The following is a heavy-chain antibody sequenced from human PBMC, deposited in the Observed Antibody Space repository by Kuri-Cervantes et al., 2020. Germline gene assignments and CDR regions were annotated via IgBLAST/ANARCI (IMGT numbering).Heavy chain of an antibody. J-gene: IGHJ4*02. CDR2: ISYDGNDK. Sequence: GESLKISCAASGFTFSSYAMHWVRQAPGKGPEWVAVISYDGNDKYSTDSVKGRFTISRDNSKNTLYLQMNSLRAEDTAVYYCSSGYLFDYWGQGTLVTVSS. D-gene: IGHD3-22*01. CDR3: SSGYLFDY. CDR1: GFTFSSYA. V-gene: IGHV3-30*03.